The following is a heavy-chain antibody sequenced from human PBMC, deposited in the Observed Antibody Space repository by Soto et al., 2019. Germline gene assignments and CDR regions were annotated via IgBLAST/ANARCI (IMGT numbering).Heavy chain of an antibody. CDR3: ARDSIRSSSSGSDY. CDR1: GGSISSGGYY. V-gene: IGHV4-31*03. D-gene: IGHD6-6*01. CDR2: IYYSGST. Sequence: PSETLSLTCTVSGGSISSGGYYWSWIRQHPGKGLEWIGYIYYSGSTYYNPSLKSRVTISVDTSKNQFSLKLSSVTAADTAVYYCARDSIRSSSSGSDYWGQGTLVTVSA. J-gene: IGHJ4*02.